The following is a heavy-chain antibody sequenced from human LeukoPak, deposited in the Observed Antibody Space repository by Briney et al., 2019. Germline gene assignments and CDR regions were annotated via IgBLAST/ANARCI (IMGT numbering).Heavy chain of an antibody. D-gene: IGHD6-6*01. CDR3: ARAPKPYSSSPYYYYYYMDV. V-gene: IGHV4-30-2*01. Sequence: SETLSLTCTVSGGSISSGGYYWSWIRQPPGKGLEWIGYIYHSGSTYYNPSLKSRLTISVDRSKNQFSLKLSSVTAADTAVYYCARAPKPYSSSPYYYYYYMDVWGKGTTVTVSS. CDR1: GGSISSGGYY. CDR2: IYHSGST. J-gene: IGHJ6*03.